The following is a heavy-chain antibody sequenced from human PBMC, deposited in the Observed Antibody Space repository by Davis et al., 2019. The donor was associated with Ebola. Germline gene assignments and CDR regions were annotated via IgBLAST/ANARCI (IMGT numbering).Heavy chain of an antibody. D-gene: IGHD3-10*01. V-gene: IGHV4-39*01. CDR3: ARSYYGSGSYLSFDY. J-gene: IGHJ4*02. CDR2: IYYSGST. Sequence: MPSETLSLTCTVSGCSISSSSYYWGWIRQPPGKGLEWIGSIYYSGSTYYNPSLKSRVTISVDTSKNQFSLKLSSVTAADTAVYYCARSYYGSGSYLSFDYWGQGTLVTVSS. CDR1: GCSISSSSYY.